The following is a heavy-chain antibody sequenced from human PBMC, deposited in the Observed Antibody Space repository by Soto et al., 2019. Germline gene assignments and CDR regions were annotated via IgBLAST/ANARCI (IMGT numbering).Heavy chain of an antibody. Sequence: SGPTLVNPTQTLTLTCSFSGFSLRSSGVGVGWIRQPPGKALEWLALIYWDDDKRYNPSLRNRLTMTKDTSRHQVVLTMTNMDSMDTASYYCVYIEITYAGNERDDAFDVWGPGTMVTVSS. CDR3: VYIEITYAGNERDDAFDV. CDR1: GFSLRSSGVG. D-gene: IGHD2-2*01. V-gene: IGHV2-5*02. J-gene: IGHJ3*01. CDR2: IYWDDDK.